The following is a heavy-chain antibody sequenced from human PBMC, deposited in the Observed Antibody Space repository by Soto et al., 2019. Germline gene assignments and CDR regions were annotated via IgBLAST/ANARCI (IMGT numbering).Heavy chain of an antibody. CDR1: GGSISRSSYS. J-gene: IGHJ5*02. V-gene: IGHV4-39*01. CDR2: LYYSGNT. Sequence: PSETLSLTCTVSGGSISRSSYSWAWIRQPPGKGLEWIGTLYYSGNTYYNPSLKSRVTISVDTSKNQFSLKLSSVTAADTAVYYCATRRGGSYNWFDPWGQGTLVTVSS. D-gene: IGHD2-15*01. CDR3: ATRRGGSYNWFDP.